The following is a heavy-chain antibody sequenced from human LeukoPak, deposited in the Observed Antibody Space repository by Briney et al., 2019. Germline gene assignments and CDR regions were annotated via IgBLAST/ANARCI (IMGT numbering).Heavy chain of an antibody. CDR2: INHSGST. D-gene: IGHD3-10*01. Sequence: GSLRLSCAASGFTFSSYGMSWVRQPPGKGLEWIGEINHSGSTNYNPSLKSRVTISVDTSKNQFSLKLSSVTAADTAVYYCARVKAMVRGVIIRNYYMDVWGKGTTVTVSS. CDR3: ARVKAMVRGVIIRNYYMDV. V-gene: IGHV4-34*01. J-gene: IGHJ6*03. CDR1: GFTFSSYG.